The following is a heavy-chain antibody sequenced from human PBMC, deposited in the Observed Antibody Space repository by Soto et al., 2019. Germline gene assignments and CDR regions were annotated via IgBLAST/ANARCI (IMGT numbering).Heavy chain of an antibody. V-gene: IGHV4-34*01. CDR1: CGSFSGYY. CDR3: ARGLQIWPRGYYYYGMDV. D-gene: IGHD5-18*01. CDR2: INHSGST. Sequence: SETLSLTCAVYCGSFSGYYWSWIRQPPGKGLEWIGEINHSGSTNYNPSLKSRVTISVDTSKNQFSLKLSSVTAADTAVYYCARGLQIWPRGYYYYGMDVWGQGKTVTVSS. J-gene: IGHJ6*02.